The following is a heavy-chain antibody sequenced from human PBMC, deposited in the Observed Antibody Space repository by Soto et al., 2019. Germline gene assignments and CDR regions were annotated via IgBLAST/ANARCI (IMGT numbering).Heavy chain of an antibody. V-gene: IGHV5-51*01. Sequence: GESLKLSCKGSGYSFTSYWIGWVRQMPGKGLEWMGIIYPGDSDTRYSPSFQGQVTISADKSISTAYLQWSSLKASDTAMYYCARPNRLTMIVEVYFDLWVRGTLVTVSS. CDR3: ARPNRLTMIVEVYFDL. CDR2: IYPGDSDT. D-gene: IGHD3-22*01. CDR1: GYSFTSYW. J-gene: IGHJ2*01.